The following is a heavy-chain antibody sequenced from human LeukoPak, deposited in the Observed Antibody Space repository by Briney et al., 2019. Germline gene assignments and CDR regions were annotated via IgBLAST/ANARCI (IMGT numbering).Heavy chain of an antibody. CDR2: ISSSSSYI. Sequence: PGGSLRLSCAASGFTFSSYSMNWVRQAPGKGLEWVSSISSSSSYIYYADSVKGRFTISRDNAKNSLYLQMNSLRAEDTAVYYCARVRSTYDSSGYYGYWGQGTLVTVSS. CDR3: ARVRSTYDSSGYYGY. J-gene: IGHJ4*02. CDR1: GFTFSSYS. D-gene: IGHD3-22*01. V-gene: IGHV3-21*01.